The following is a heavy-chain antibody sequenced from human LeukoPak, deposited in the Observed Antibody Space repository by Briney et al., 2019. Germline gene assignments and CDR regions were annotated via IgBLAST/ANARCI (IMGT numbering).Heavy chain of an antibody. V-gene: IGHV1-69*13. CDR2: IIPIFGTA. D-gene: IGHD3-10*01. CDR3: ALAGSGSYYGFDY. J-gene: IGHJ4*02. CDR1: GGTFSSYA. Sequence: ASVKVSCKAPGGTFSSYAISWVRQAPGQGLEWMGGIIPIFGTANYAQKFQGRVTITADESTSTAYMELGSLRSEDTAVYYCALAGSGSYYGFDYWGQGTLVTVSS.